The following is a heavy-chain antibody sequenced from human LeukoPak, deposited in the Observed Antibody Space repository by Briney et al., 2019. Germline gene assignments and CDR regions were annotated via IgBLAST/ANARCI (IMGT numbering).Heavy chain of an antibody. Sequence: GGSLRLSCAASGFTFSNYWMSWVRQAPGKGLEWVSAISGSGGSTYYADSVKGRFTISRDNSKNTLYLQMNSLRAEDTAVYYCAKGWTLWFGELLPFDYWGQGTLVTVSS. CDR1: GFTFSNYW. CDR3: AKGWTLWFGELLPFDY. J-gene: IGHJ4*02. V-gene: IGHV3-23*01. CDR2: ISGSGGST. D-gene: IGHD3-10*01.